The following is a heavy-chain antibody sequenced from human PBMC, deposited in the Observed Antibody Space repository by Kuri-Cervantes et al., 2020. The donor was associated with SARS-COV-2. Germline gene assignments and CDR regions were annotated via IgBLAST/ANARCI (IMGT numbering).Heavy chain of an antibody. Sequence: GESLKISCAASGFTFSNYGIHWVRQAPGKGLEWVAVISYDGGNEYYADSVKGRFTISRDISKNTLYLQMNSLRPEDTAVYYCARDGGKGHGPGLYYWYFNLWGRGTLVTVSS. V-gene: IGHV3-30*03. J-gene: IGHJ2*01. CDR1: GFTFSNYG. CDR2: ISYDGGNE. CDR3: ARDGGKGHGPGLYYWYFNL. D-gene: IGHD2-15*01.